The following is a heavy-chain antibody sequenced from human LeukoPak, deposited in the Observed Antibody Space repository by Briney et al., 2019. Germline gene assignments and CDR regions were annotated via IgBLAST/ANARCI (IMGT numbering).Heavy chain of an antibody. CDR1: GSTFSSYS. Sequence: GGSLRLSCAASGSTFSSYSMNWVRQAPGKGLEWVSSISSSSSYIYYADSVKGRFTISRDNAKNSLYLQMNSLRAEDTAVYYCAREAVNAFDIWGQGTMVTVSS. J-gene: IGHJ3*02. V-gene: IGHV3-21*01. D-gene: IGHD4-17*01. CDR3: AREAVNAFDI. CDR2: ISSSSSYI.